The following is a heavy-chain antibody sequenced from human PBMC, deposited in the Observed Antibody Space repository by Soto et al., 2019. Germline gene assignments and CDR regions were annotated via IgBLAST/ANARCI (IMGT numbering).Heavy chain of an antibody. CDR2: IIPILGIA. V-gene: IGHV1-69*04. J-gene: IGHJ3*02. Sequence: SVKVSCKASGGTFSSYTISWVRQAPGQGLEWMGRIIPILGIANYAQKFQGRVTITADKSTSTAYMELSSLRSEDTAVYYCAREYCSGGSCYSGAFDIWGQGTMVTVSS. D-gene: IGHD2-15*01. CDR3: AREYCSGGSCYSGAFDI. CDR1: GGTFSSYT.